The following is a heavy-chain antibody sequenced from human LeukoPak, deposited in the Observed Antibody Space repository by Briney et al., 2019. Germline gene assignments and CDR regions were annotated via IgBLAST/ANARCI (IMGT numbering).Heavy chain of an antibody. CDR1: GFTFSSYG. J-gene: IGHJ4*02. CDR3: ARKAVMEMATILPPSY. D-gene: IGHD5-24*01. V-gene: IGHV3-30*02. CDR2: IRYDGSNK. Sequence: GGSLRLSCAASGFTFSSYGMHWVRQAPGKGLEWAAFIRYDGSNKYYADSVKGRFTISRDNSKNTLYLQMNSLRAEDTAVYYCARKAVMEMATILPPSYWGQGTLVTVSS.